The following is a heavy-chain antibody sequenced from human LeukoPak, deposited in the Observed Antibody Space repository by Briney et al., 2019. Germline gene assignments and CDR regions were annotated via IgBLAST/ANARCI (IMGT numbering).Heavy chain of an antibody. CDR2: IYYSGST. CDR1: GGSISSSSYY. V-gene: IGHV4-39*07. J-gene: IGHJ3*02. CDR3: ARVYYDFWVVSAFDI. Sequence: SETLSLTCTVSGGSISSSSYYWGWIRQPPGKGLEWIGSIYYSGSTYYNPSLKGRVTISVDTSKNQFSLKLSSVTAADTAVYYCARVYYDFWVVSAFDIWGQGTMVTVSS. D-gene: IGHD3-3*01.